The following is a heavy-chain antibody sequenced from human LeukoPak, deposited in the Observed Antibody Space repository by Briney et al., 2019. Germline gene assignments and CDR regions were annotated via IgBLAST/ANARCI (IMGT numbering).Heavy chain of an antibody. CDR3: AREERWMEGTLDY. V-gene: IGHV3-33*01. J-gene: IGHJ4*02. CDR2: IWYDGGNK. D-gene: IGHD1-1*01. Sequence: GGSLRLSCAASGFTFSSYGMHWVRQAPGKGLEWVAVIWYDGGNKYYADSVKGRFTISRDNSKNTLYLQMNSLRAEDTAVYYCAREERWMEGTLDYWGQGTLVTVSS. CDR1: GFTFSSYG.